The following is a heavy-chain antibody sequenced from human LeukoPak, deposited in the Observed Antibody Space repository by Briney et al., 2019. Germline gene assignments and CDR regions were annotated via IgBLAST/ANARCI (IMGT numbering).Heavy chain of an antibody. CDR2: ISGYSNYI. D-gene: IGHD3-10*01. V-gene: IGHV3-21*01. CDR3: SGVFGMVRGVADY. Sequence: GGSLRLSCAASGFTFSSYTMNWVRQAPGKGPEWVSSISGYSNYIYYADSVKGRFTISRDNAKNSLFLQMNSLTAEDTAVYFCSGVFGMVRGVADYWGQGTVVTVSS. CDR1: GFTFSSYT. J-gene: IGHJ4*02.